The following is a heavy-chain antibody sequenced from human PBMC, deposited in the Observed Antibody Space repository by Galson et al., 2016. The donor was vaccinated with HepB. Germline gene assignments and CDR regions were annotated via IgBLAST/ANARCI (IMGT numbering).Heavy chain of an antibody. Sequence: SLRLSCAASGFTFSSYWMHWVRQAPGKGLVWVSRINSDGSSTSYADSVKGRFTISRDNAKNTLYLQMNSLRAEDTAVYYCAGDSVLRYFDWTTLNYYYGMDVWGQGTTVTVSS. V-gene: IGHV3-74*01. CDR3: AGDSVLRYFDWTTLNYYYGMDV. J-gene: IGHJ6*02. CDR1: GFTFSSYW. CDR2: INSDGSST. D-gene: IGHD3-9*01.